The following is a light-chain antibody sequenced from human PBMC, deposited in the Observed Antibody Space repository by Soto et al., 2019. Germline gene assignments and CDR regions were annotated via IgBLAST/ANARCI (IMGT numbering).Light chain of an antibody. CDR2: GAS. Sequence: EIVMTQSPATLSVSPGERATLSCRASQSVSNNLAWYQKKPGQAPRLLIYGASTRATGIPARFSGSGSGTEFTLTISSLQSEDFAVYYCQQYGSSPLTFGGGTKVEIK. CDR3: QQYGSSPLT. V-gene: IGKV3-15*01. J-gene: IGKJ4*01. CDR1: QSVSNN.